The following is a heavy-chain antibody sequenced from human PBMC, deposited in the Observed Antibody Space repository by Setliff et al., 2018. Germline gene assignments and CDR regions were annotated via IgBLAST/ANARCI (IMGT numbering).Heavy chain of an antibody. D-gene: IGHD2-8*01. V-gene: IGHV3-9*01. CDR2: ITGNSDRI. CDR3: AKDDASSN. Sequence: GGSLRLSCAASGFTFHDYAMHWVRQAPGKGLEWVSGITGNSDRIAYADSLKGRFTISRDNAKNSLYLQMNSLRAEDTAVYYCAKDDASSNWGQGTLVTVSS. CDR1: GFTFHDYA. J-gene: IGHJ4*02.